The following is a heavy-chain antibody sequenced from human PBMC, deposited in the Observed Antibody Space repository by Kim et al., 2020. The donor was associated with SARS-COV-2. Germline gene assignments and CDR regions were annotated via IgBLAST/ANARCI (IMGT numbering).Heavy chain of an antibody. Sequence: GGSLRLSCAASGFTFSSYAMSWVRQAPGKGLEWVSAISGSGGSTYYADSVKGRFTISRDNSKNTLYLQMNSLRAEDTAVYYCAKGSTYNYRAHVDYWGQGTLVTVSS. J-gene: IGHJ4*02. CDR1: GFTFSSYA. CDR3: AKGSTYNYRAHVDY. CDR2: ISGSGGST. V-gene: IGHV3-23*01. D-gene: IGHD5-12*01.